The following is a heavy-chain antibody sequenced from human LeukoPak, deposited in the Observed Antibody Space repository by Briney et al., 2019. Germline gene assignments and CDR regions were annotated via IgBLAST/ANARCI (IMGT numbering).Heavy chain of an antibody. D-gene: IGHD1-26*01. V-gene: IGHV4-61*02. Sequence: PSETLSLTCTVSGGSISSGSYYWSWIRQPAGKGLKWIGRIYTSGSTNYNPSLKSRVTISVDTSKNQFSLKLSSVTAADTAVYYCARRDSGSYYDYWGQGTLVTVSS. CDR2: IYTSGST. CDR3: ARRDSGSYYDY. CDR1: GGSISSGSYY. J-gene: IGHJ4*02.